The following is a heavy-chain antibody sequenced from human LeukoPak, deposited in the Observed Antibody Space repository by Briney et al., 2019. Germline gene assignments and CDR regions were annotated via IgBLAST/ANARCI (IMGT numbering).Heavy chain of an antibody. Sequence: GGSLRLSCAASGFTFSSYAMSWVSQAPGKGLEWVSAISGSGGSTYYADSVKGRFTISRDNSKNTLYLQMNSLRAEDTAVYYCAKDGNLRGYSYGPGAHWFDPWGQGTLVTVSS. J-gene: IGHJ5*02. D-gene: IGHD5-18*01. CDR1: GFTFSSYA. V-gene: IGHV3-23*01. CDR3: AKDGNLRGYSYGPGAHWFDP. CDR2: ISGSGGST.